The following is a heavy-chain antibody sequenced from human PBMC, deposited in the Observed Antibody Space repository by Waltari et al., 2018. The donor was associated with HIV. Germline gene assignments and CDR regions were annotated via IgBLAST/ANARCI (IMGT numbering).Heavy chain of an antibody. J-gene: IGHJ4*02. Sequence: QVQLHESGPGMVKPSETLSLTCAVSGYSISSDYYWGWIRQPPGTGREWIGSASRSGSTYYSPSLKSRVTISLDTSKHQFSLKLNSVAAADTAVYYCGSGSRRGHSHGIDYWGQGTLVTVSS. CDR3: GSGSRRGHSHGIDY. CDR1: GYSISSDYY. V-gene: IGHV4-38-2*01. CDR2: ASRSGST. D-gene: IGHD5-18*01.